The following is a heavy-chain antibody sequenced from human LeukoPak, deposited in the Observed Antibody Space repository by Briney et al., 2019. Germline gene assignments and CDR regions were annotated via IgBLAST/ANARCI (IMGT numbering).Heavy chain of an antibody. CDR1: GYTFTGYY. J-gene: IGHJ4*02. CDR3: ARPRRGSSWYDY. CDR2: INPNSGGT. D-gene: IGHD6-13*01. Sequence: GASVKISCKASGYTFTGYYMHWVRQAPGQGLEWMGRINPNSGGTNYAQKFQGRVTMTRDTSISTAYMELSRLRSDDTAVYYCARPRRGSSWYDYWGQGTLVTVSS. V-gene: IGHV1-2*06.